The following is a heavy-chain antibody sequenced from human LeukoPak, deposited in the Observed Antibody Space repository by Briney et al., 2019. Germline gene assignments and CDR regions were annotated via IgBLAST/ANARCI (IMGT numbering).Heavy chain of an antibody. Sequence: LGGSLRLSCAASGFTFSSYAMSWVRQAPGKGLEWVSAISGSGGSTYYADSVKGRFTISRDNSKNTLYLQVNSLRAEDTAVYYCAKGTYSSSWYENWFDPWGQGTLVTVSS. J-gene: IGHJ5*02. CDR2: ISGSGGST. CDR1: GFTFSSYA. D-gene: IGHD6-13*01. CDR3: AKGTYSSSWYENWFDP. V-gene: IGHV3-23*01.